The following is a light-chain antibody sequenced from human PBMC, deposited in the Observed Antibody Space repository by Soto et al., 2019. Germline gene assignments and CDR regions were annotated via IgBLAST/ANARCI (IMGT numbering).Light chain of an antibody. J-gene: IGKJ4*01. CDR3: QQRSNWPLT. CDR2: GAS. CDR1: QSVSSY. Sequence: EIMMTQPPATLSVSPGERATLSCRASQSVSSYLAWCQQKPGQAPRLLIYGASTRASGIPARFSGSGSGTEFTLTISSLQSEDFAVYYCQQRSNWPLTFGGGTKVDIK. V-gene: IGKV3-15*01.